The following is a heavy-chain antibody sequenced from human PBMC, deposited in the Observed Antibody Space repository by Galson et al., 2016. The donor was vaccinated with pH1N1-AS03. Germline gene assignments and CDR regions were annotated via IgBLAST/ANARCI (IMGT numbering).Heavy chain of an antibody. V-gene: IGHV3-23*01. CDR1: GFTLSSSA. CDR2: ISNSGATT. CDR3: AKNRYYYSSADAFDI. J-gene: IGHJ2*01. Sequence: SLRLSCAASGFTLSSSAMSWVRQAPGKGLEWVSFISNSGATTHYADSVKGRFTISRENSRNTLYLQMNSLRDEDTAVYYCAKNRYYYSSADAFDIWGRGTLVTVSS. D-gene: IGHD3-22*01.